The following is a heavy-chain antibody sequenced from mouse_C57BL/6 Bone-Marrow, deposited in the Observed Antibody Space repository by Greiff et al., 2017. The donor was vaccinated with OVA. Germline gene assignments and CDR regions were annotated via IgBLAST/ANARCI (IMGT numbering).Heavy chain of an antibody. J-gene: IGHJ2*01. Sequence: EVQLQQSGAELVRPGASVKLSCTASGFTIKDYYMHWVKQRPEQGLEWIGRIDPEDGDTEYAPKFQGKATMTADKSSHTAYLELSSLTSEDTAGYYSTTCKYCFDYWGQGTTLTVSS. CDR3: TTCKYCFDY. CDR2: IDPEDGDT. V-gene: IGHV14-1*01. CDR1: GFTIKDYY.